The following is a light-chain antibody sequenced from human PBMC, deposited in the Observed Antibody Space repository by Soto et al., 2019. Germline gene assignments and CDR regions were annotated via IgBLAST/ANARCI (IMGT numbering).Light chain of an antibody. CDR2: DVI. Sequence: QSVLTQPASVSGSPGQSITISCTGSSSDVGTYNSVSWYQQHPGKVPKLVIYDVINRPSGISNRFSGSKSANTASLTISGLQAEDEAHYYCSSYTTISASVIFGGGTKLTVL. CDR1: SSDVGTYNS. V-gene: IGLV2-14*03. CDR3: SSYTTISASVI. J-gene: IGLJ2*01.